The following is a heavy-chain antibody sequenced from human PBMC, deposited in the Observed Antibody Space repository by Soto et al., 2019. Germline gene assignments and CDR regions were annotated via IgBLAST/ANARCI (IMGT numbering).Heavy chain of an antibody. CDR3: ARAQIMITFWGVILGGYFDY. J-gene: IGHJ4*02. CDR2: IYHSGST. V-gene: IGHV4-30-2*01. D-gene: IGHD3-16*02. Sequence: QLQLRESGSGLVNPSQTLSLTCAVSGGSISSGGYSWSWIRQPPGKGLEWIGYIYHSGSTYYNPSLKSRVTISVDRSKNQFSLKLSSVTAADTAVYYCARAQIMITFWGVILGGYFDYWGQGTLVTVSS. CDR1: GGSISSGGYS.